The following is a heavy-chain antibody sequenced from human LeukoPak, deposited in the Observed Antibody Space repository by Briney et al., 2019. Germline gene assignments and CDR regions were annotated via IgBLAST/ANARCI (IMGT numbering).Heavy chain of an antibody. J-gene: IGHJ4*02. CDR3: AKVGYSSGWYPNLDFFDY. V-gene: IGHV3-23*01. D-gene: IGHD6-19*01. Sequence: GGSLRLSCAASGFTFSSYAMSWVRQAPGKGLEWVSAISGSGGSTYYADSVKGRFTISRDNSKNTLYLQMNSLRAEDTAVYYCAKVGYSSGWYPNLDFFDYWGQGTLVTVSS. CDR2: ISGSGGST. CDR1: GFTFSSYA.